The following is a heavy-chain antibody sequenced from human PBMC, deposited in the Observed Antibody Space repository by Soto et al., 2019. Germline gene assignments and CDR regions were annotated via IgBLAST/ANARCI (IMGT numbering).Heavy chain of an antibody. Sequence: SVKVSRKASGGTFSSYAISWVRQAPGQGLEWMGGIIPIFGTANYAHKFQGRVTITADESTSTAYTELSSLRSEDTAVYYCARSTEGSGWNYYFAYWGQGTLVTVSS. CDR1: GGTFSSYA. CDR3: ARSTEGSGWNYYFAY. V-gene: IGHV1-69*13. J-gene: IGHJ4*02. D-gene: IGHD6-19*01. CDR2: IIPIFGTA.